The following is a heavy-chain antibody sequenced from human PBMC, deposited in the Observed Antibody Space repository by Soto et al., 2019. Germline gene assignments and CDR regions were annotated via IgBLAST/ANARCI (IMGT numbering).Heavy chain of an antibody. CDR2: IYYSGST. D-gene: IGHD1-26*01. V-gene: IGHV4-59*01. J-gene: IGHJ5*02. Sequence: QVQLQESGPGLVKPSETLSLTCTVSGGSISSYYWSWIRQPPGKGLEWIGYIYYSGSTNYNPSLKSRVTRSVDTSKNQFALKLSSVTAADTAVYYCAREDSGSYHDWFDPWGQGALVTVSS. CDR1: GGSISSYY. CDR3: AREDSGSYHDWFDP.